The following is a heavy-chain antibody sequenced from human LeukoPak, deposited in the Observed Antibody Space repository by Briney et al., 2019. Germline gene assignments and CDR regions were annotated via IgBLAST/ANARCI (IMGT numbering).Heavy chain of an antibody. CDR3: VLSKSITMIYFFDY. Sequence: ASVKVSCKASGGTFSSYAISWVRRAPGQGLEWMGGIIPIFGTANYAQKFQGRVTITADESTSTAYMELSSLRSEDTAVYYCVLSKSITMIYFFDYWGQGTLVTVSS. CDR1: GGTFSSYA. J-gene: IGHJ4*02. CDR2: IIPIFGTA. V-gene: IGHV1-69*13. D-gene: IGHD3-22*01.